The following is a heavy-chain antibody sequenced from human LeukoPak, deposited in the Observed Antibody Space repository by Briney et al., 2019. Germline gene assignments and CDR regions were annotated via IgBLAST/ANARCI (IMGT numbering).Heavy chain of an antibody. V-gene: IGHV3-64*01. CDR1: GFTFSTYA. CDR3: VRRAPGFSSGWLDY. J-gene: IGHJ4*02. Sequence: GRSLRLSCAASGFTFSTYAMHWVRQAPGKGLEYVSAISSSGGSTFYANSVKGRFTISRDNLKNTLYLQMGSLRAEDMALYYCVRRAPGFSSGWLDYWGQGTLVTVSS. D-gene: IGHD6-19*01. CDR2: ISSSGGST.